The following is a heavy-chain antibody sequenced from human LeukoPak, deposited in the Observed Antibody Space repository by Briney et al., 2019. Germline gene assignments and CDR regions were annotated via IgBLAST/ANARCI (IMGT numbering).Heavy chain of an antibody. CDR1: GGSFSGYY. V-gene: IGHV4-34*01. CDR3: ARGRHYYYYMDV. J-gene: IGHJ6*03. Sequence: SETLSLTCAGYGGSFSGYYWGWIRQPPGKGLEWIGEINHSGSTNYNPSLKSRVTISVDTSKNQFSLKMSSVTAADTAVYYCARGRHYYYYMDVWGKGTTVTVSS. CDR2: INHSGST.